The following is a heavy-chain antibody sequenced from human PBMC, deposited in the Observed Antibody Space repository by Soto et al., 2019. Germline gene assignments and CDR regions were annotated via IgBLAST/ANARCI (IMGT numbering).Heavy chain of an antibody. V-gene: IGHV3-23*01. CDR3: AKGGGSCCFDN. CDR2: ISGRGGNST. D-gene: IGHD2-15*01. CDR1: GFTFSTDA. J-gene: IGHJ4*02. Sequence: EVQLLESGGGLVQPGGSRRLSCAASGFTFSTDAMSWVRQAPGRGLEWVSAISGRGGNSTFYGESVKGRFTISRDNSKNTLYLQMNSLGAEDTAVYYCAKGGGSCCFDNWGQGTLVTVSS.